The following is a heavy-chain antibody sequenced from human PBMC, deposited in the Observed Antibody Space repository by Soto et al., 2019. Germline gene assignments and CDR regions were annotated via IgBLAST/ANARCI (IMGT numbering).Heavy chain of an antibody. V-gene: IGHV3-30*18. CDR3: AKDHYYDSSGYLGTSYAFDI. D-gene: IGHD3-22*01. CDR1: GFTFSSYG. CDR2: ISYDGSNK. Sequence: PGGSLRLSCAASGFTFSSYGMHWVRQAPGKGLEWVAVISYDGSNKYYADSVKGRFTISRDNSKNTLYLQMNSLRAEDTAVYYCAKDHYYDSSGYLGTSYAFDIWGQGTMVTLSS. J-gene: IGHJ3*02.